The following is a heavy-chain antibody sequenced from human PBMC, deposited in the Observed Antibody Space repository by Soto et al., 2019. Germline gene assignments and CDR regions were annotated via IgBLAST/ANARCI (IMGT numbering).Heavy chain of an antibody. J-gene: IGHJ3*02. Sequence: GGSLSLSCAASGFTFSSYAMHWVRQAPGKGLEWVAVISYDGSNKYYADSVKGRFTISRDNSKNTLYLQMNSMRAEDTAVYYCARGSTLYYDFWSGYYGHTDAFDIWGQGTMVTVSS. CDR3: ARGSTLYYDFWSGYYGHTDAFDI. D-gene: IGHD3-3*01. CDR2: ISYDGSNK. CDR1: GFTFSSYA. V-gene: IGHV3-30-3*01.